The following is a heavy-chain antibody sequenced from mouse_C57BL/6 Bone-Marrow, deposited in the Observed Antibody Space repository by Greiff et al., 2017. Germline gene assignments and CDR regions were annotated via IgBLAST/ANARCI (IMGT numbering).Heavy chain of an antibody. CDR1: GFTFSDYY. CDR2: ISNGGGST. J-gene: IGHJ4*01. Sequence: EVMLVESGGGLVQPGGSLKLSCAASGFTFSDYYMYWVRQTPEKRLEWVAYISNGGGSTYYPDTVKGRFTISRDNAKNTLYLQMSRLKSEDTAMYYCARYGSSPYYAMDYWGQGTSVTVSS. V-gene: IGHV5-12*01. CDR3: ARYGSSPYYAMDY. D-gene: IGHD1-1*01.